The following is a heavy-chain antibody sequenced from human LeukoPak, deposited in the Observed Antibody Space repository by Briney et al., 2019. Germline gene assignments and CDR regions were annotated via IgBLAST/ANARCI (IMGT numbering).Heavy chain of an antibody. Sequence: GGSLRLSCAASGFTFSSYGVNWVRQAPGKGLEWVSYISGRSSTIYYADSVKGRFTISRDNAKNSMYLQMNSLRAEDTAVYYCARDRIKSVSTYFEYRGTGTLVTVSS. CDR3: ARDRIKSVSTYFEY. J-gene: IGHJ4*02. V-gene: IGHV3-48*01. CDR2: ISGRSSTI. D-gene: IGHD5/OR15-5a*01. CDR1: GFTFSSYG.